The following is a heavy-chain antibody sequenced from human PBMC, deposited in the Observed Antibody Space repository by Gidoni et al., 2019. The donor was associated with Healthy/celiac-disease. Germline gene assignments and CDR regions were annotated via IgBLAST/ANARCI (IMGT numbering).Heavy chain of an antibody. CDR2: IIPIFGTA. V-gene: IGHV1-69*06. Sequence: VQLVQSGAEVKKPGSSVKVSCKASGGTFSSYAISWVRQAPRQGLEWMGGIIPIFGTANYAQKFQSRVTITADKSTSTAYMGLSSMRSEETAVYYCARDPGAQNQDARRHYYDSSRMGGAFDIWGQGTMVTVSS. D-gene: IGHD3-22*01. J-gene: IGHJ3*02. CDR1: GGTFSSYA. CDR3: ARDPGAQNQDARRHYYDSSRMGGAFDI.